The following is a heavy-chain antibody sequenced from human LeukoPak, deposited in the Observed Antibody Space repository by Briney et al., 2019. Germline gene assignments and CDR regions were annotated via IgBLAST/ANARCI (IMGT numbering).Heavy chain of an antibody. J-gene: IGHJ4*02. CDR1: GYTFTGYY. Sequence: GASVKVSCKASGYTFTGYYMHWVRQAPGQGLEWMGWINPNSGGTNYAQKFQGRVTMTRDTSISTAYMELSRLRSDDTAVYYCARAGILTGYWNFDYWGQGTLVTVSS. CDR2: INPNSGGT. D-gene: IGHD3-9*01. CDR3: ARAGILTGYWNFDY. V-gene: IGHV1-2*02.